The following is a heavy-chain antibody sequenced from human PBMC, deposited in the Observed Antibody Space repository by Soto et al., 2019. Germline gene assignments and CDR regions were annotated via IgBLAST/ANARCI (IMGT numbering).Heavy chain of an antibody. Sequence: PGGSLRLSWAASGFTVSSNYMSWVRQAPGKGLEWVANIKQDGSEKYYVDSVKGRFTISRDNAKNSLYLQMNSLRAEDTAVYYYAREAAVAGTNYYYGMDVWGQGTTVTVSS. J-gene: IGHJ6*02. CDR1: GFTVSSNY. CDR2: IKQDGSEK. V-gene: IGHV3-7*03. CDR3: AREAAVAGTNYYYGMDV. D-gene: IGHD6-19*01.